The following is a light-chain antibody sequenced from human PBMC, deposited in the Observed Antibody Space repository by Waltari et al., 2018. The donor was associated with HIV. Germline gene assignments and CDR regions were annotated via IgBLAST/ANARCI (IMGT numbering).Light chain of an antibody. Sequence: QSALTQPASVSGSPGQSITLSCTGTSNDVGRYDLVSWYQHFPGKPPQLVFFEVAKLPSGVSNRFSGSKSGHTASLTISRLQAEDEAEYYCCSYAGPNPLMFGGGTKVTVL. V-gene: IGLV2-23*02. J-gene: IGLJ3*02. CDR1: SNDVGRYDL. CDR2: EVA. CDR3: CSYAGPNPLM.